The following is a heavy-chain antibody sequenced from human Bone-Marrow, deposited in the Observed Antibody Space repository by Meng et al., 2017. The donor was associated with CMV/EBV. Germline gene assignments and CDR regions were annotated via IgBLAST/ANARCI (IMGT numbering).Heavy chain of an antibody. CDR3: AKDLSRYYYYGMDV. CDR1: GFTFDDYA. J-gene: IGHJ6*02. V-gene: IGHV3-9*01. CDR2: ISWNSGSI. Sequence: GGSLRLSCAASGFTFDDYAMHWVRQAPGKGLEWVSGISWNSGSIGYADSVKGRFTISRDNAKNSLYLQMNSLRAEDTAVYYCAKDLSRYYYYGMDVWGQGTTVTVSS. D-gene: IGHD2-2*01.